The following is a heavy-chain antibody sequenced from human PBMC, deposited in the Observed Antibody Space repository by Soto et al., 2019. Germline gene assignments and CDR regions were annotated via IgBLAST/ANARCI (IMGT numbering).Heavy chain of an antibody. D-gene: IGHD1-26*01. CDR3: ARDSKIRLIVEATGFDP. J-gene: IGHJ5*02. V-gene: IGHV4-4*07. Sequence: CXTCTVSVGSISSYYWSGIRPPAGKGLQWIGRSCASGSTNYNPSLKSRGAMSLDTSQNQFSLKLSSVTGADTAVYYCARDSKIRLIVEATGFDPWGQGTLVTVSS. CDR1: VGSISSYY. CDR2: SCASGST.